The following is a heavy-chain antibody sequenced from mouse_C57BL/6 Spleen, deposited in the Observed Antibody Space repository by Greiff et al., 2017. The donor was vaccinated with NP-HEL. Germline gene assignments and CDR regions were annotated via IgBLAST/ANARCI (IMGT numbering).Heavy chain of an antibody. Sequence: VQLQQPGAELVKPGASVKMSCKASGYTFTSYWITWVKQRPGQGLEWIGDIYPGSGSTNYNEKFKSKATLTVDTSSSTAYMQLSSLTSEDSAVYYCALYYYGSSYVAYWGQGTTLTVSS. J-gene: IGHJ2*01. D-gene: IGHD1-1*01. CDR2: IYPGSGST. CDR3: ALYYYGSSYVAY. CDR1: GYTFTSYW. V-gene: IGHV1-55*01.